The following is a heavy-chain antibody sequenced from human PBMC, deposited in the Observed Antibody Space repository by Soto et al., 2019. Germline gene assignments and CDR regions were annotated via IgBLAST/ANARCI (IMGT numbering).Heavy chain of an antibody. D-gene: IGHD6-19*01. CDR1: CFTFTSYG. CDR3: ARGPSSGWFRTHDY. J-gene: IGHJ4*02. V-gene: IGHV1-18*01. Sequence: GASVKVSFKASCFTFTSYGISWVRQAPGQGLEWMGWISAYNGNTNYAQKLQGRVTMTTDTSTSTAYMELRSLRSDDTAVYYCARGPSSGWFRTHDYWGQGTLVTVSS. CDR2: ISAYNGNT.